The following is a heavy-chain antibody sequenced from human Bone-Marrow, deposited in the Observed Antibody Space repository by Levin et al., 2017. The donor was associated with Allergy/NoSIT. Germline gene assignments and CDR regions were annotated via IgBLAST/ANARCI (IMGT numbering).Heavy chain of an antibody. CDR2: IYYSGST. J-gene: IGHJ4*02. D-gene: IGHD3-22*01. Sequence: SETLSLTCTVSGGSISSGGYYWSWIRQHPGMGLEWIGYIYYSGSTYYNPSLKSRATISVDTSKNQFSLKLSYVTAAGTAVYDWAGGHNASYDVRGYYYVPFDYWGQGTLVTVSS. V-gene: IGHV4-31*03. CDR3: AGGHNASYDVRGYYYVPFDY. CDR1: GGSISSGGYY.